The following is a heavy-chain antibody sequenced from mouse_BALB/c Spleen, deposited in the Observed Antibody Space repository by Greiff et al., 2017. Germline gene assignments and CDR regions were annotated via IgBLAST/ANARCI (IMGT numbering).Heavy chain of an antibody. V-gene: IGHV2-9*02. CDR3: ARDQDYYGSSYDYYAMDY. J-gene: IGHJ4*01. CDR1: GFSLTSYG. CDR2: IWAGGST. D-gene: IGHD1-1*01. Sequence: VKLMESGPGLVAPSQSLSITCTVSGFSLTSYGVHWVRQPPGKGLEWLGVIWAGGSTNYNSALMSRLSISKDNSKSQVFLKMNSLQTDDTAMYYCARDQDYYGSSYDYYAMDYWGQGTSVTVSS.